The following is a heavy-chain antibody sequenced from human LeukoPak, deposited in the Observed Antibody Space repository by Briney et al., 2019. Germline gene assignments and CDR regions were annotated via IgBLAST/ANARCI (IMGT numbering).Heavy chain of an antibody. D-gene: IGHD6-19*01. CDR2: IKQDGSDK. Sequence: GGSLRLSCAASGSTFSTYWMSWVRQAPGKGLEWVATIKQDGSDKYYVDSVKGRFTISRDNAKNSLYLQMNSLRAEDTAVYFCARSTAISSGWYRWGRGTLVSVSS. CDR1: GSTFSTYW. V-gene: IGHV3-7*01. CDR3: ARSTAISSGWYR. J-gene: IGHJ4*02.